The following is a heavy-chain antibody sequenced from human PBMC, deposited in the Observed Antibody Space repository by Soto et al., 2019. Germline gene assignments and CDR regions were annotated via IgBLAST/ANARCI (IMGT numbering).Heavy chain of an antibody. CDR3: AIGPKDWRGERCYVVKVYYSYGMQI. CDR1: RNTFSTYG. CDR2: LVPIFSAR. V-gene: IGHV1-69*05. J-gene: IGHJ6*02. D-gene: IGHD3-3*01. Sequence: QVQMVQSGAEVMKPGSSVKVSCKASRNTFSTYGISWVRQAPGQDLEWMGGLVPIFSARTYAQKYQGRVTLTSDDATTTADTELSSLRSDDTAVYDCAIGPKDWRGERCYVVKVYYSYGMQIRGRGTTVSVSS.